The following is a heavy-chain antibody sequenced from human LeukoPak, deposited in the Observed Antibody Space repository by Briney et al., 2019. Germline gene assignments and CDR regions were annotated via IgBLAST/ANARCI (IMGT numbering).Heavy chain of an antibody. CDR1: GYTFTSYG. CDR3: ARDRNSYYDSSGYSTSGYFQH. Sequence: GASVTVSCTASGYTFTSYGISWVRQAPGQGLEWMGWISAYNGNTNYAQKLQGRVTMTTDTSTSTAYMELRSLRSDDTAVYYCARDRNSYYDSSGYSTSGYFQHWGQGTLVTVSS. J-gene: IGHJ1*01. D-gene: IGHD3-22*01. CDR2: ISAYNGNT. V-gene: IGHV1-18*01.